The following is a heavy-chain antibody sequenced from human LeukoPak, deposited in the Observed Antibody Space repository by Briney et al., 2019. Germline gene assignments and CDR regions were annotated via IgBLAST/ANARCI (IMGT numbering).Heavy chain of an antibody. J-gene: IGHJ3*02. CDR2: IRYDGSNK. CDR1: GFTFSSYG. D-gene: IGHD6-19*01. CDR3: AKGRDSSGWSDASDI. V-gene: IGHV3-30*02. Sequence: PGGSLRLSCAASGFTFSSYGMHWVRQAPGKGLEWVAFIRYDGSNKYYADSVKGRFTISRDNSKNTLYLQMNSLRAEDTAVYYCAKGRDSSGWSDASDIWGQGTMVTVSS.